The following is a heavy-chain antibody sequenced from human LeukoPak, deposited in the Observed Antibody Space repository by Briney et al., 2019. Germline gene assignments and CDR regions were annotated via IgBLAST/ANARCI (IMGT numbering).Heavy chain of an antibody. CDR3: ARQAVF. D-gene: IGHD2-15*01. CDR2: WHHSGIT. Sequence: PSETLSLTCTVSGASIIIGNYFWGWVRQPPGKRLEWIGSWHHSGITDYNPSLKSRVTIVADTSKNQFSLKLASVAAADSAVYFCARQAVFWGQGALVTVSS. CDR1: GASIIIGNYF. J-gene: IGHJ4*02. V-gene: IGHV4-39*01.